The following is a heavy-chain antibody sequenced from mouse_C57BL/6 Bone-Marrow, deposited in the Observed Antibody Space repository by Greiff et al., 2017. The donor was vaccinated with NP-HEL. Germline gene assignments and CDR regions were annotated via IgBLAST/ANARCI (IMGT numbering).Heavy chain of an antibody. J-gene: IGHJ4*01. CDR2: IRNKANGYTT. CDR3: VKAEDLLGYYYAMDY. V-gene: IGHV7-4*01. Sequence: EVKVVESGGGLVQPGASLRLSCAASGFTFTDYYMSWVRQPPGKAPEWLALIRNKANGYTTEYTASVKGRFTISRDNSQNILYLQMNTLRAEDSATYYCVKAEDLLGYYYAMDYWGQGTSVTVSS. D-gene: IGHD2-1*01. CDR1: GFTFTDYY.